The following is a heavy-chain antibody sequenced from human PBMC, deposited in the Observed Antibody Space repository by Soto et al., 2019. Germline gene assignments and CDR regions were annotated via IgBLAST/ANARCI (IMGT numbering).Heavy chain of an antibody. Sequence: EVQLVESGGGSVQPGGSLRLSCVASGITFTNYWMHWVRQVPGKGPVWVARVDSDGGGTSYADVAKGRFTISRDNAKNTLLLQMNCLRVEDTAMYYCGTVFEHWGQGIPVTVSS. CDR3: GTVFEH. CDR1: GITFTNYW. J-gene: IGHJ4*02. CDR2: VDSDGGGT. V-gene: IGHV3-74*01.